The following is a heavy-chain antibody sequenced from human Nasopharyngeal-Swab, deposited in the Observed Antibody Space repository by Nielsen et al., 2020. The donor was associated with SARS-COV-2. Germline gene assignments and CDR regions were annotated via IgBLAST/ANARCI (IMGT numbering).Heavy chain of an antibody. J-gene: IGHJ6*03. V-gene: IGHV4-4*02. Sequence: VRQAPGKGLGWIGEIYHSGSTNYNPSLKSRVTISVDKSKNQFSLKLSSVTAADTAVYYCASPQGSSGHYYMDVWGKGTTVTVSS. D-gene: IGHD3-22*01. CDR2: IYHSGST. CDR3: ASPQGSSGHYYMDV.